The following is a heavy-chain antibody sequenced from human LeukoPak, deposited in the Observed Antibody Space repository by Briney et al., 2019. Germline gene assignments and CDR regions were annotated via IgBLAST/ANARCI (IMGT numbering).Heavy chain of an antibody. J-gene: IGHJ4*02. V-gene: IGHV3-21*01. Sequence: GGSLRLSCAASGFTFSSYNMNWVRQAPGKGLEWVSSISSSSSYIYYADSVKGRFTISRDNAKNSLYLQMNSLRAEDTAVYYCARDSGYYYDSSGYPLAFDYWGQGTLVTVSS. CDR3: ARDSGYYYDSSGYPLAFDY. D-gene: IGHD3-22*01. CDR1: GFTFSSYN. CDR2: ISSSSSYI.